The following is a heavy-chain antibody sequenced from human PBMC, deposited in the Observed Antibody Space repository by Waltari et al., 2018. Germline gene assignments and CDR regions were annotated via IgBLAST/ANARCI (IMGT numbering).Heavy chain of an antibody. Sequence: QVQLVQSGAEVKKPGSSVKVSCKASGGTFSSYAISWVRLAPGQGLEWMGGIIAIVGTANDAQKFQGGFTITADESTSTGYMELSSLRSEDTAGYYCARDGDGSGYPFWDYWGQGTLVTVSS. CDR2: IIAIVGTA. CDR1: GGTFSSYA. J-gene: IGHJ4*02. D-gene: IGHD6-19*01. CDR3: ARDGDGSGYPFWDY. V-gene: IGHV1-69*01.